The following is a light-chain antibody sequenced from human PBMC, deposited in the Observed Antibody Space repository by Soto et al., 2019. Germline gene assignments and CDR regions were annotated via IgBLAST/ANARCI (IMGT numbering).Light chain of an antibody. CDR3: QQYDNSIT. V-gene: IGKV3-20*01. J-gene: IGKJ5*01. Sequence: EIVLTQSPGTLSLSPGETATLSCRASQSVSSNNLAWYHQKPGQTPSLLIYGASTRATGIPDRFSGSGSGTGFPPTISSLEPEDFTVYYCQQYDNSITFGQGTRLEIE. CDR1: QSVSSNN. CDR2: GAS.